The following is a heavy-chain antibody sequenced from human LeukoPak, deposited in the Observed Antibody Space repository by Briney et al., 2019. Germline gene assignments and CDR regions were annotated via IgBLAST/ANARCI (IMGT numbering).Heavy chain of an antibody. CDR2: IIPIFGTA. D-gene: IGHD3-22*01. J-gene: IGHJ5*02. V-gene: IGHV1-69*01. Sequence: SVKVSCKASGGTFSSYAISWVRQAPGQGLEWMGGIIPIFGTANYAQKFQGRVTITADESTSTAYMELSSLRSEDTAVYYCATHYYDSSLNWFDPWGQGTLVTVSS. CDR3: ATHYYDSSLNWFDP. CDR1: GGTFSSYA.